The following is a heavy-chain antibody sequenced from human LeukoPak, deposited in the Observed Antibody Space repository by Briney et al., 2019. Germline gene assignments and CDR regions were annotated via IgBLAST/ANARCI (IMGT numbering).Heavy chain of an antibody. CDR2: IKQDGSEK. V-gene: IGHV3-7*01. J-gene: IGHJ4*02. D-gene: IGHD6-6*01. Sequence: GGSLILSCAVSGFSVSGYWMTWVRQAPGKGLEWVANIKQDGSEKHYVDSVKGRFTISRDNAKKSLFLHMNSLRVEDTAVYYCARGSEYTSSTNYYFDYWGQGTLVTVSS. CDR1: GFSVSGYW. CDR3: ARGSEYTSSTNYYFDY.